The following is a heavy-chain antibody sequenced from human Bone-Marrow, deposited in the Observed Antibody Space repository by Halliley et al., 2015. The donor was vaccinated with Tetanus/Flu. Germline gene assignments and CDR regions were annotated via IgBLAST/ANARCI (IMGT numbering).Heavy chain of an antibody. CDR1: GVTFSSSG. D-gene: IGHD3-22*01. CDR2: IWFDGSNK. V-gene: IGHV3-33*01. CDR3: ARDRGGYYYDSSGSEDAFDI. Sequence: SGVTFSSSGMHWVRQAPGKGLEWVAVIWFDGSNKYHADSVKGRFTISRDNSKNTLYLQMNSLRAEDTGVYYCARDRGGYYYDSSGSEDAFDIWGQGTMVTVPS. J-gene: IGHJ3*02.